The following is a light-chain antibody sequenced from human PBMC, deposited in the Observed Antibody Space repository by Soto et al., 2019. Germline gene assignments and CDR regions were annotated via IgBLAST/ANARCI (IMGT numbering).Light chain of an antibody. CDR2: AAS. Sequence: DIQMPQSPSSLSSSVGDRVTITCRASQSISSYLNWYQQQPGKAPKLLIYAASSLQSGVPSRFSGSGSGTDFTLTISSLQAEDFATYYCQQSYSTQYTFGQGTKLEIK. CDR1: QSISSY. V-gene: IGKV1-39*01. CDR3: QQSYSTQYT. J-gene: IGKJ2*01.